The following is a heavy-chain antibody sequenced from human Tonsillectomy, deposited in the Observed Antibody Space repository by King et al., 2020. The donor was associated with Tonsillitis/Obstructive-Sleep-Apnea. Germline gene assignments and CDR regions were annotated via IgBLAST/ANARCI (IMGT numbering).Heavy chain of an antibody. Sequence: VQLVESGGGLVQPGGSLRLSCSASGFTFSSYAMHWVRQAPGKGLEYVSAISSNGGSTYYADSVKGRLTISRDNSKNTLYLQMTSLRAEDTAVYYCVKDLRRAYDYWGQGTLVTVSS. V-gene: IGHV3-64D*06. CDR3: VKDLRRAYDY. J-gene: IGHJ4*02. CDR1: GFTFSSYA. CDR2: ISSNGGST.